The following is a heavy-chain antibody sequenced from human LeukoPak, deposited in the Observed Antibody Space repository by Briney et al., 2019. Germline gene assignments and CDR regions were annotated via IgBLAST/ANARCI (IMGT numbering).Heavy chain of an antibody. V-gene: IGHV3-23*01. CDR3: ARDLGHSYGYFGY. J-gene: IGHJ4*02. CDR1: GFTFSSYA. CDR2: ISGSGGST. Sequence: GGSLRLSCAASGFTFSSYAMSWVRQAPGKGLEWVSAISGSGGSTYYADSVKGRFTISRDNSKNTVSLQMNSLRAEDTAVYYCARDLGHSYGYFGYWGQGTLVTVSS. D-gene: IGHD5-18*01.